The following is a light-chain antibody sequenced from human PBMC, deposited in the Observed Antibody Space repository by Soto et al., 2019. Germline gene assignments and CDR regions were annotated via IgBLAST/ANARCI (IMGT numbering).Light chain of an antibody. CDR2: GAS. CDR1: QSVSTY. CDR3: QQYCSSPPVT. V-gene: IGKV3-20*01. J-gene: IGKJ3*01. Sequence: EIVLTQSPGTLSLSPGERATLSCRASQSVSTYLAWYQHKPGQAPRLLIYGASSRDTGIPDRFSGSGSGTDFTLTISRLEPEDFAVYYCQQYCSSPPVTFGPGTKVDIK.